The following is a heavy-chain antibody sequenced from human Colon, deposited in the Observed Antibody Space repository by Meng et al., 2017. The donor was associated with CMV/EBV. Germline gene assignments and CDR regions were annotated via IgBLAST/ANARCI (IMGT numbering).Heavy chain of an antibody. CDR1: GYTLTSYY. D-gene: IGHD1-26*01. J-gene: IGHJ1*01. Sequence: QVQLVQSGTEVKKPGASVKVSCKASGYTLTSYYMHWVRQAPGQGLEWMGIINPNGGSTSYAQKFQGRVTMTRDTSTSTVYMELRSLRSDDTAVYYCVRESQSGSYIYLQHWGQGTLVTVSS. CDR2: INPNGGST. CDR3: VRESQSGSYIYLQH. V-gene: IGHV1-46*01.